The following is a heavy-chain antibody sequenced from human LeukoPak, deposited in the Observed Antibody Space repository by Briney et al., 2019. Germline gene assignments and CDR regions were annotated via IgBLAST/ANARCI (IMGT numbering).Heavy chain of an antibody. CDR2: IKQDESEK. J-gene: IGHJ4*02. V-gene: IGHV3-7*01. D-gene: IGHD4-11*01. CDR1: GFTFNSYW. Sequence: PGGSLRLSCAASGFTFNSYWMTWVRQAPGKGLEWVANIKQDESEKNYVDSVKGRFTISRDNAKDSLYLQMNSLRAEDTAVYYCAREIVQDYSDYKSYLDYWGQGALVTVSS. CDR3: AREIVQDYSDYKSYLDY.